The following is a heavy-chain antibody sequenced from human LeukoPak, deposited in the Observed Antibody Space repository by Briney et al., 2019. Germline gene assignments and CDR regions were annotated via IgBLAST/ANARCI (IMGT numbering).Heavy chain of an antibody. CDR1: GDSISSSNW. D-gene: IGHD2-2*01. J-gene: IGHJ4*02. Sequence: PSGTLSLTCAVSGDSISSSNWWSWVRQPPGKGLEWIGEIFHSGSVNYNPSLRSRVTISVDKSKNQFSLKLTSVTAADTAVYYCTRAGYCTSTSCYVIDYWGQGTLVTVSS. V-gene: IGHV4-4*02. CDR3: TRAGYCTSTSCYVIDY. CDR2: IFHSGSV.